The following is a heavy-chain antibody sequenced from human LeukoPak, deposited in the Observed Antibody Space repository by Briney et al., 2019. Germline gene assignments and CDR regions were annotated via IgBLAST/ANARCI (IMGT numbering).Heavy chain of an antibody. CDR1: GGSISSGDYY. CDR2: IYYSGST. V-gene: IGHV4-30-4*01. J-gene: IGHJ2*01. Sequence: PSQTLSLTCTVSGGSISSGDYYWSWIRQPPGKGLEWIGYIYYSGSTYYNPSLESRVTISVDTSKNQFSLKLSSVTAADTAVYYCARDLAYCGGDCYSTHYWYFDLWGRGTLVTVSS. CDR3: ARDLAYCGGDCYSTHYWYFDL. D-gene: IGHD2-21*02.